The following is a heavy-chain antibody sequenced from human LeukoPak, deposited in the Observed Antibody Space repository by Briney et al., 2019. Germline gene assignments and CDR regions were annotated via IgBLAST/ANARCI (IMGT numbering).Heavy chain of an antibody. V-gene: IGHV3-48*03. D-gene: IGHD3-10*01. CDR3: AREGSYYGSGSYSFYYNYYMDV. CDR1: GFTFSSYS. J-gene: IGHJ6*03. CDR2: ISSSGSTI. Sequence: GGSLRLSCVASGFTFSSYSMHWVRQAPGKGLEWVSYISSSGSTIYYADSVKGRFTISRDNAKNSLYLQMNSLRAEDTAVYYCAREGSYYGSGSYSFYYNYYMDVWGKGTTVTISS.